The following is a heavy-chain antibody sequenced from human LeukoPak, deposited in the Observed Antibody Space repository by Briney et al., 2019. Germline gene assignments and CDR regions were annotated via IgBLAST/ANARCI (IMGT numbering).Heavy chain of an antibody. J-gene: IGHJ4*02. CDR3: AREDSSGWAGVYYFDY. V-gene: IGHV3-21*01. CDR2: ISSSSSYI. Sequence: PGGSLRLSCAASGFTFSSYSMNWVRQAPGEGLEWVSSISSSSSYIYYADSVKGRFTISRDNAKNSLYLQMNSLRAEDTAVYYCAREDSSGWAGVYYFDYWGQGTLVTVSS. CDR1: GFTFSSYS. D-gene: IGHD6-19*01.